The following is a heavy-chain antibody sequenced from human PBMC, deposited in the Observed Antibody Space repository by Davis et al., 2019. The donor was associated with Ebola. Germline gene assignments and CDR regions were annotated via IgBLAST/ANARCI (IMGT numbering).Heavy chain of an antibody. V-gene: IGHV1-2*02. CDR3: AREVDGDMGY. CDR2: INPNSGGT. J-gene: IGHJ4*02. D-gene: IGHD4-17*01. CDR1: GYTFTGYY. Sequence: ASVTVSCKASGYTFTGYYMHWVRQAPGQGLEWMGWINPNSGGTYFAQKFQGRVTMTRDTSISTAYMELSRLTSDDTAVYYCAREVDGDMGYWGQGTLVTVSS.